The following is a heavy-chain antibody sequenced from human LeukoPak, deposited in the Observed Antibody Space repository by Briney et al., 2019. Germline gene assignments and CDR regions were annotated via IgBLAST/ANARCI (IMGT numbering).Heavy chain of an antibody. CDR3: ARDSRRDYVWGSYRAIDY. Sequence: GGSLRLSCAASGFTFHTYGMHWVRQTPGKGLEWVAVIYYDGSNKDYVASVEGRFTISRDNSQNTLFLEMTNLRAEDAAVYYCARDSRRDYVWGSYRAIDYWGQGTLVTVSS. V-gene: IGHV3-30*12. CDR1: GFTFHTYG. D-gene: IGHD3-16*02. J-gene: IGHJ4*02. CDR2: IYYDGSNK.